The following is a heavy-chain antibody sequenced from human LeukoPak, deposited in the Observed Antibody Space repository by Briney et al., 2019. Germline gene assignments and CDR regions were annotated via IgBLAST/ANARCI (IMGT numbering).Heavy chain of an antibody. CDR3: ARHVRTMIVVAPYYFDY. D-gene: IGHD3-22*01. CDR1: GFTVSSNY. V-gene: IGHV3-66*04. CDR2: IYSGGST. J-gene: IGHJ4*02. Sequence: GGSLRLSCAASGFTVSSNYMSWVRQAPGKGLEWVSVIYSGGSTYYADSVKGRFTISRDNSKNTLYLQMNSLRAEDTAVYYCARHVRTMIVVAPYYFDYWGQGTLVTVSS.